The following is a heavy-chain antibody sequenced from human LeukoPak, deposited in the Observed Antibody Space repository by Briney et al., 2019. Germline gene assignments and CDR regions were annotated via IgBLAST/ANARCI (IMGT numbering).Heavy chain of an antibody. V-gene: IGHV3-23*01. Sequence: GGSLRLSCAVSGFTFSTYAMSWVRQAPGKGLEWVSAIRSDDSRTYYAGSVKGRFTISRDNSKNTLYLQMNSLRDEDTAVYYCAKGIPESGSSLRGFDFWGQGTLVTVSS. CDR1: GFTFSTYA. D-gene: IGHD6-13*01. J-gene: IGHJ4*02. CDR3: AKGIPESGSSLRGFDF. CDR2: IRSDDSRT.